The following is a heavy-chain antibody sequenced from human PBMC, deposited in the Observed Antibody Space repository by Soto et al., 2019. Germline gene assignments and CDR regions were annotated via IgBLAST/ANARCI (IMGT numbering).Heavy chain of an antibody. D-gene: IGHD3-10*01. CDR1: GFTFSNAW. CDR2: IKSKTDGGTI. J-gene: IGHJ1*01. Sequence: EVQLVESGGGLVKPGGSLRLSCAASGFTFSNAWMTWVRQAPGKGLEWVGRIKSKTDGGTIDYAAPVKGRFTISRDDSKDTVYLQMNSLKTADTAVYYCFGDWRWATNFQHRGQGTLVTVSS. V-gene: IGHV3-15*07. CDR3: FGDWRWATNFQH.